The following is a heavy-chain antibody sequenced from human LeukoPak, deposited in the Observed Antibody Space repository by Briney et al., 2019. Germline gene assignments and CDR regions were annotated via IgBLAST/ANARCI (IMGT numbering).Heavy chain of an antibody. Sequence: GGSLRLSCAGSGFPFSSYPISWVRQPPGKGLEWVSAITASGDSTYSADSVKGRFTISRDNSKNTLYLQMNSLRAEDTAVYYCAKDMGAGDAFDIWGQGTMVTVSS. V-gene: IGHV3-23*01. D-gene: IGHD1-26*01. CDR1: GFPFSSYP. CDR3: AKDMGAGDAFDI. CDR2: ITASGDST. J-gene: IGHJ3*02.